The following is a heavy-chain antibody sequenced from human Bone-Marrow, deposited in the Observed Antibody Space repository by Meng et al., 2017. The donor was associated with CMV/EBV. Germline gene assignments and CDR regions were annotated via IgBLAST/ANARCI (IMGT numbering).Heavy chain of an antibody. V-gene: IGHV3-11*06. CDR2: ISSSSSYT. J-gene: IGHJ4*02. CDR3: ASLSGSYYFDY. D-gene: IGHD1-26*01. Sequence: VRSVGSWGGLVKPGGCLRPSGAASGFIFSDYYMSWIRQAPGKGLEWVSYISSSSSYTNYADSVKGRFTISRDNAKNSLYLQMNSLRAEDTAVYYCASLSGSYYFDYWGQGTLVTVSS. CDR1: GFIFSDYY.